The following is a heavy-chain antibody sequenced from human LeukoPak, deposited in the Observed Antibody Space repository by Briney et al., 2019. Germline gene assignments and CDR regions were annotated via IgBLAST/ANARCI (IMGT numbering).Heavy chain of an antibody. CDR1: GGSFSGYY. CDR2: INHSGST. V-gene: IGHV4-34*01. CDR3: ARHARRYYYGSGSYHLDY. J-gene: IGHJ4*02. D-gene: IGHD3-10*01. Sequence: SETLSLTCAVYGGSFSGYYWSWIRQAPGKGLEWIGEINHSGSTNYNPSLKSRVTISVDTSENQCSLTLSSVTGADTAVYYCARHARRYYYGSGSYHLDYWGQGTLVTVSS.